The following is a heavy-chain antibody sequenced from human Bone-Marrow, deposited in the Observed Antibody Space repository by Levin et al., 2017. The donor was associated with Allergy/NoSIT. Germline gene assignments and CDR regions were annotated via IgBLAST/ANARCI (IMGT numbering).Heavy chain of an antibody. CDR3: AGFMNTALFYPSYFAS. Sequence: SETLSLTCTVSGGSISSSSYYWGWIRQPPGKGLEWIGSIYYSGSTYYNPSLKSRVTISVDTSKNQFSLKLSSVTAADTAVDYCAGFMNTALFYPSYFASWGQETLVTVSS. J-gene: IGHJ4*02. V-gene: IGHV4-39*07. D-gene: IGHD5-18*01. CDR2: IYYSGST. CDR1: GGSISSSSYY.